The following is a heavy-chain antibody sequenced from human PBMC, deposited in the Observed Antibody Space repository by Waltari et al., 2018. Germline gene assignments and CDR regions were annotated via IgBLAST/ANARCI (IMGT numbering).Heavy chain of an antibody. CDR2: INNDGSST. J-gene: IGHJ3*01. CDR1: GVTLSRSW. Sequence: EVQLVESGGGLVQPGGSLRLSCAASGVTLSRSWIHWVHQSPGKGLMWVSRINNDGSSTVYADSVKGRFTISRDDAKNTVSLQMNNLSAEDTALYYCARAGLLGAFDVWGQGTMVTVSS. V-gene: IGHV3-74*03. CDR3: ARAGLLGAFDV. D-gene: IGHD2-15*01.